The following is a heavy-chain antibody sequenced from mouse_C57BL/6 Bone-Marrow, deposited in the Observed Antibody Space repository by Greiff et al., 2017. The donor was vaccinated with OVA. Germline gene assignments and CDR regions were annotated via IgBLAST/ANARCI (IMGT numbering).Heavy chain of an antibody. CDR3: ARDWDLDY. CDR2: ISYDGSN. V-gene: IGHV3-6*01. CDR1: GYSITSGYY. Sequence: ESGPGLVKPSQSLSLTCSVTGYSITSGYYWNWIRQFPGNKLEWMGYISYDGSNNYNPSLKNRISITRDTSKNQFFLKLNSVTTEDTATYYCARDWDLDYWGQGTTLTVSS. D-gene: IGHD4-1*01. J-gene: IGHJ2*01.